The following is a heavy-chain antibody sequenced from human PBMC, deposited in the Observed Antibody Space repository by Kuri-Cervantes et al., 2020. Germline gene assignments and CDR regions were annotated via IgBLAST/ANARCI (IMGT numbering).Heavy chain of an antibody. CDR1: GGSFSGYY. V-gene: IGHV4-34*01. D-gene: IGHD4-23*01. CDR3: ARDGGNSGDLDY. Sequence: GSLRLSCAVYGGSFSGYYWSWIRQPPGKGLEWIGEINHSGSTNYNPSLKSRVTISVDTSKNQFSLQLKSVTPEDTAVYYCARDGGNSGDLDYWGQGTLVTVSS. CDR2: INHSGST. J-gene: IGHJ4*02.